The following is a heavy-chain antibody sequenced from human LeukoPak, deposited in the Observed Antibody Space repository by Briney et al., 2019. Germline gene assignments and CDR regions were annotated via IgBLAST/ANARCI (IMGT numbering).Heavy chain of an antibody. CDR2: IYYSGST. CDR1: GGSISSYY. CDR3: ARVRRGGVRTMMSTTFDY. Sequence: SETLSLTCTVSGGSISSYYWSWIRQPPGKGLEWIGYIYYSGSTNYNPSLKSRVTISVDTSKNQFSLKLSSVTAADTAIYYCARVRRGGVRTMMSTTFDYWGQGTLVSVSS. D-gene: IGHD3-22*01. J-gene: IGHJ4*02. V-gene: IGHV4-59*01.